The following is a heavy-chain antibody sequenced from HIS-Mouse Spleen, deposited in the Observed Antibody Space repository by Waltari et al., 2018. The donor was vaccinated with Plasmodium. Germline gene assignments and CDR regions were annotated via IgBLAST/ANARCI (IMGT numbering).Heavy chain of an antibody. V-gene: IGHV3-21*01. D-gene: IGHD3-9*01. J-gene: IGHJ2*01. CDR1: GFTFSSYS. CDR3: AREDILTGYYNDYWYFDL. CDR2: ISSSSSYI. Sequence: EVQLVESGGGLVKPGGSLRLSCAASGFTFSSYSMNWVRQAPGKGVEWVSSISSSSSYIYYADSVKGRFTISRDNAKNSLYLQMNSLRAEDTAVYYCAREDILTGYYNDYWYFDLWGRGTLVTVSS.